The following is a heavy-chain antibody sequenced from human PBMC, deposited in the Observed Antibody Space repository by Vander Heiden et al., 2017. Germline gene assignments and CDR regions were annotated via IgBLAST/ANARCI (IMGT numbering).Heavy chain of an antibody. J-gene: IGHJ3*01. CDR3: ARDRTFYGAGDDGFDV. V-gene: IGHV3-33*01. CDR2: VWFDGGDK. Sequence: QVRLVESGGGVVQPGRSLRPSCAASGCTFSGYNMHWVRQAPGKGLEWVAVVWFDGGDKYYGDSVKGRFTISRDNSKNTVFLQIKSLRGEDTAVYYCARDRTFYGAGDDGFDVWGQGTMVSVSS. D-gene: IGHD3-16*01. CDR1: GCTFSGYN.